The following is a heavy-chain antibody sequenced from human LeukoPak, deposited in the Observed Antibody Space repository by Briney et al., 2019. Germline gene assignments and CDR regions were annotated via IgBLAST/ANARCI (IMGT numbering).Heavy chain of an antibody. CDR3: ARPDVPDY. V-gene: IGHV3-7*01. D-gene: IGHD2-2*01. J-gene: IGHJ4*02. CDR1: VFTFSSYW. CDR2: IDQYGSEK. Sequence: GGSLRLSCAASVFTFSSYWMTWVRQAPGKGLEWVANIDQYGSEKQYVDSVKGRFTISRDNAKNSLYLQMNSLRAEDTAVYFCARPDVPDYWGQGTLVTVSS.